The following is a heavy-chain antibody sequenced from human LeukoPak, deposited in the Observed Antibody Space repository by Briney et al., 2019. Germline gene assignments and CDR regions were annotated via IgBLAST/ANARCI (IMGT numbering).Heavy chain of an antibody. J-gene: IGHJ5*02. Sequence: SETLSLTCTVSGGSISSYYWSWIRQPPGKGLEWIGYIYYSGSTNYNPSLKSRVTMSVDTSKNQFSLKLSSVTAADTAVYYCARDPNYYDSEMGLDPWGQGTLVTVSS. D-gene: IGHD3-22*01. CDR1: GGSISSYY. CDR3: ARDPNYYDSEMGLDP. V-gene: IGHV4-59*01. CDR2: IYYSGST.